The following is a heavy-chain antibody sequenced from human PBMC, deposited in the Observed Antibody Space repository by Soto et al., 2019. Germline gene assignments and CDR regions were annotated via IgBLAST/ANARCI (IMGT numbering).Heavy chain of an antibody. D-gene: IGHD6-13*01. CDR3: GRERGIGTSFDY. Sequence: GGSLRLSCAASGFTVSSNYMSWVRQAPGKGLEWVSVIYSGGSTYYADSVKGRFTISRDNSKNTLYLQMNSLRAEDTAVYYCGRERGIGTSFDYWGQGTLVTVSS. CDR2: IYSGGST. J-gene: IGHJ4*02. V-gene: IGHV3-66*01. CDR1: GFTVSSNY.